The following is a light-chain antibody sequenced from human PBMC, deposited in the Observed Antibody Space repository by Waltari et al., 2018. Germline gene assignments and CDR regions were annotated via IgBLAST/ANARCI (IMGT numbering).Light chain of an antibody. CDR2: DAS. Sequence: EIVLTQSPGTLSLSPGERATLSCRASQTVPLNYLAWYQQKPGQTPRLLIYDASNRATGIPDRFSGSESGTDFTLTIRSLESEDFAVYYCQQYATSPLTFDGGTKVEIK. CDR3: QQYATSPLT. J-gene: IGKJ4*01. V-gene: IGKV3-20*01. CDR1: QTVPLNY.